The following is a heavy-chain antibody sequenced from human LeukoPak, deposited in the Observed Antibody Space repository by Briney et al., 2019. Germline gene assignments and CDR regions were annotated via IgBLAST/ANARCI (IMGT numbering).Heavy chain of an antibody. J-gene: IGHJ5*02. D-gene: IGHD6-6*01. Sequence: ASVKVSCKASGYTFTGYYMHWVRQAPGQGLEWMGWINPNSGGTNYAQKLQGRVTMTTDTSTSTAYMELRSLRSDDTAVYYCARDRISSIAAPNNWFDPWGQGTLVTVSS. CDR2: INPNSGGT. CDR1: GYTFTGYY. CDR3: ARDRISSIAAPNNWFDP. V-gene: IGHV1-2*02.